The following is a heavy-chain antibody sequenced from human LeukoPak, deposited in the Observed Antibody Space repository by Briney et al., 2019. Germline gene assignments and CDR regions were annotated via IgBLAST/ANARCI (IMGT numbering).Heavy chain of an antibody. CDR3: AKEYGDFPFDY. V-gene: IGHV3-23*01. CDR1: GFTFSNYN. D-gene: IGHD4-17*01. CDR2: ISGSGGST. Sequence: GGSLRLSCAASGFTFSNYNMNWVRQAPGKGLEWVSAISGSGGSTYYADSVKGRFTISRDNSKNTLYLQMNSLRAEDTAVYYCAKEYGDFPFDYWGQGTLVTVSS. J-gene: IGHJ4*02.